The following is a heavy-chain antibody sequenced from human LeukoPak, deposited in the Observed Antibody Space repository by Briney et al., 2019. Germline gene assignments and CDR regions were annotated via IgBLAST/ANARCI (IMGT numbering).Heavy chain of an antibody. V-gene: IGHV3-33*06. CDR3: AKDVRRRSEYFQH. J-gene: IGHJ1*01. CDR1: GFTFSSYG. D-gene: IGHD2-8*01. Sequence: GGSLRLSCAASGFTFSSYGMHWVRQAPGKGLEWVAVIWYDGSNKYYADSVKGRFTISRDNSKNTLYLQMNSLRAEDTAVYYCAKDVRRRSEYFQHWGQGTLVTVSS. CDR2: IWYDGSNK.